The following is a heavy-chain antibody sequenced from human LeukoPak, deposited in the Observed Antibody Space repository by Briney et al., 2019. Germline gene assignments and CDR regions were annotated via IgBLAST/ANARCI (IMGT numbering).Heavy chain of an antibody. CDR2: IYYSGST. Sequence: PSETLSLTCTVSGGSISSHYWSWIRQPPGKGLEWIGYIYYSGSTSYNPSLKSRVTISLDTSKNQFSLKLSSVTAADTAVYYCARQYVYYYMDVWGKGTTVTVSS. CDR1: GGSISSHY. V-gene: IGHV4-59*11. J-gene: IGHJ6*03. D-gene: IGHD2-8*01. CDR3: ARQYVYYYMDV.